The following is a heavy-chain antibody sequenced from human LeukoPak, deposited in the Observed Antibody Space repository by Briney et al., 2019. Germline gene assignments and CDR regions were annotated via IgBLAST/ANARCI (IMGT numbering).Heavy chain of an antibody. CDR2: IYTSGST. D-gene: IGHD3-22*01. V-gene: IGHV4-61*02. Sequence: SQTLSLTCTVSGGSISSGSYYWSWIRQPAGKELEWIGRIYTSGSTNYNPSLMSRVTISVDTSKNQFSLKLSSVTAADTAVYYCARADYYDSSGFDYWGQGTLVTVSS. CDR3: ARADYYDSSGFDY. J-gene: IGHJ4*02. CDR1: GGSISSGSYY.